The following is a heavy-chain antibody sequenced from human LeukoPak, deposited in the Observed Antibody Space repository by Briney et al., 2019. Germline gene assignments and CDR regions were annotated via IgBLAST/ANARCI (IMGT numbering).Heavy chain of an antibody. CDR2: ISAYNGNT. CDR1: GYTFTSYG. J-gene: IGHJ4*02. Sequence: ASVKVSCKASGYTFTSYGISWVRQAPGQGLEWMGWISAYNGNTNYAQKLQGRVTMTTDTSTSTAYVELRSLRSDDTAVYYCARDGRLTGPGGGFDYWGQGTLVTVSS. D-gene: IGHD3-16*01. V-gene: IGHV1-18*04. CDR3: ARDGRLTGPGGGFDY.